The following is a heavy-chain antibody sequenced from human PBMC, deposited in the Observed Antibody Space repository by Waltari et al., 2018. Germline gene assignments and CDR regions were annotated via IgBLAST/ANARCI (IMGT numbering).Heavy chain of an antibody. Sequence: QVQLQQWGAGLLKPSETLSLTCAVYGGSFSGYYWRWIRQPPGTRLELIGEINHSGSTNYNPSLKSRVTISVDTSKNQFSLKLSSVTAADTAVYYCARGKGFGGVIVKQDYYFDYWGQGTLVTVSS. J-gene: IGHJ4*02. CDR2: INHSGST. CDR3: ARGKGFGGVIVKQDYYFDY. V-gene: IGHV4-34*01. D-gene: IGHD3-16*02. CDR1: GGSFSGYY.